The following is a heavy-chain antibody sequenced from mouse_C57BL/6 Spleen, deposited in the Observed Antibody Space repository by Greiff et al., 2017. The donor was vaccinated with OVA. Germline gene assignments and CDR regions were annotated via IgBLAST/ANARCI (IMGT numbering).Heavy chain of an antibody. D-gene: IGHD2-2*01. CDR2: INPNNGGT. Sequence: VQLKQSGPELVKPGASVKISCKASGYTFTDYYMNWVKQSHGQSLEWIGDINPNNGGTSYNQKFKGKATLTVDKSSSTAYMELRSLTSEDSAVYYCARSMVTTGGYAMDYWGQGTSVTVSS. CDR3: ARSMVTTGGYAMDY. CDR1: GYTFTDYY. J-gene: IGHJ4*01. V-gene: IGHV1-26*01.